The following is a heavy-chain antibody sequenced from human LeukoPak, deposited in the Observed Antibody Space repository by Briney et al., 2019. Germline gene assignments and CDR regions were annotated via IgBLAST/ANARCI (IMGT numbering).Heavy chain of an antibody. V-gene: IGHV4-38-2*02. Sequence: SETLSLTCAVSGYSISSGYYWGWIRQPPGKGLEWIGSIYHSGSTYYNPSLKSRVTISVDTSKNQFSLKLTSVTAADTAVYYCAREDYGDYEMGLWGQGTLDTVSS. CDR2: IYHSGST. D-gene: IGHD4-17*01. J-gene: IGHJ4*02. CDR3: AREDYGDYEMGL. CDR1: GYSISSGYY.